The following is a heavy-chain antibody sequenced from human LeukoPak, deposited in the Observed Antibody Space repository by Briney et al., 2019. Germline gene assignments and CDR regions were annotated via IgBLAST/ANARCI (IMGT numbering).Heavy chain of an antibody. J-gene: IGHJ5*02. V-gene: IGHV3-23*01. CDR3: AKASDQWELLSWFDP. D-gene: IGHD1-26*01. Sequence: GGPLRLSCAASGFTFSSYAMSWVRQAPGKGLEWVSAISGSCGSTYYADSVKGRFTISRDNSKNTLYLQMNSLRAEDTAVYYCAKASDQWELLSWFDPWGQGTLVTVSS. CDR1: GFTFSSYA. CDR2: ISGSCGST.